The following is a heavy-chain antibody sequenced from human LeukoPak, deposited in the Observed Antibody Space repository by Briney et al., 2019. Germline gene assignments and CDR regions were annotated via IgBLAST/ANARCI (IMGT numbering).Heavy chain of an antibody. V-gene: IGHV3-74*01. CDR1: GFTFSSYW. Sequence: GGSLRLSCAASGFTFSSYWMHWVRQAPGKGLVWVSRIYSDGNTTNYADSVKGRFTTSRDSAKNTLYLQMNSLRAEDTAVYYCARDQGSTSRGIDYWGQGTLVTVSS. CDR2: IYSDGNTT. J-gene: IGHJ4*02. CDR3: ARDQGSTSRGIDY. D-gene: IGHD2-2*01.